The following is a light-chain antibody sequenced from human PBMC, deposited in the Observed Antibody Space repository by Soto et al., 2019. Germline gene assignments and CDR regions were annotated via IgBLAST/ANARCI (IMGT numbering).Light chain of an antibody. Sequence: QSVLTQPRSVSGSPGQSVTTSCTGTSSDVGGYNYVSWYQQHPGKAPKLMIYDVSKRPSGVPDRFSGSKSGNTASLTISGLQAEDEADYYCCSYAGSYTLVVFGTGTKVTVL. CDR2: DVS. V-gene: IGLV2-11*01. CDR3: CSYAGSYTLVV. CDR1: SSDVGGYNY. J-gene: IGLJ1*01.